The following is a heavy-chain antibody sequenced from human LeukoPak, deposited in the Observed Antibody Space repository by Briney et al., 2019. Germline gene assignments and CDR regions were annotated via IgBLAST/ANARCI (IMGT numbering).Heavy chain of an antibody. D-gene: IGHD3-22*01. CDR1: GYTFTSYG. CDR3: ARVYDSSGTPASGDY. CDR2: ICAYNGNT. Sequence: GASVKDSCKASGYTFTSYGISWVRQAPGQGLGWMGWICAYNGNTNYAQKPQGRVTMTTDTSTSTACMELRSPRYQDTPLCYSARVYDSSGTPASGDYWGQGTLVTVSS. V-gene: IGHV1-18*01. J-gene: IGHJ4*02.